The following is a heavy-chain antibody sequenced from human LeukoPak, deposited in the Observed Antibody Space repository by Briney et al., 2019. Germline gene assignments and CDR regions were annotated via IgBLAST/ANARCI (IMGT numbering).Heavy chain of an antibody. Sequence: SETLSLTCTVSGGSISSYYWGWIRQPPGKGLEWIGSIYYSGSTYYNPSLKSRVTISVDTSKNQFSLKLSSVTAADTAVYYCAREIRGYSYGSDYWGQGTLVTVSS. V-gene: IGHV4-39*07. D-gene: IGHD5-18*01. CDR3: AREIRGYSYGSDY. CDR1: GGSISSYY. J-gene: IGHJ4*02. CDR2: IYYSGST.